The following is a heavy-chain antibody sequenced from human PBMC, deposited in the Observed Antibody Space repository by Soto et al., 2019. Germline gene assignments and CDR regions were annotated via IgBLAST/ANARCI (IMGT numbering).Heavy chain of an antibody. D-gene: IGHD2-15*01. CDR1: GYTFTSYY. CDR2: INPSGGST. Sequence: ASVKVSCKASGYTFTSYYMHWVRQAPGQGLEWMGIINPSGGSTSYAQKFQGRVTMTRDTSASTVYMELSSLRSEDTAVYYCARAHSRDIPSNWGQGTLVTVSS. CDR3: ARAHSRDIPSN. V-gene: IGHV1-46*03. J-gene: IGHJ4*02.